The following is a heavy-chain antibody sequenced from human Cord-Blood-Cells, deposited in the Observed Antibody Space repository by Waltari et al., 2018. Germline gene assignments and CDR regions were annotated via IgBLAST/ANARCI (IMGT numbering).Heavy chain of an antibody. D-gene: IGHD5-12*01. J-gene: IGHJ4*02. Sequence: QITLKESGPTLVNPTQTLTLTCTFSGFSLSTSGVGVGWIRQPPGKALEWLALIYWDDDKRYSPALKSRLTITKDTAKNQVVVTMTNMDPVDTATYYWAQGVATSHCDYWGQGTLVTVSS. CDR3: AQGVATSHCDY. CDR2: IYWDDDK. V-gene: IGHV2-5*02. CDR1: GFSLSTSGVG.